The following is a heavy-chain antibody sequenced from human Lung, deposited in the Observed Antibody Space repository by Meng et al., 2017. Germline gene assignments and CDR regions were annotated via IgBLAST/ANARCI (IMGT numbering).Heavy chain of an antibody. CDR3: ARDDSGYADFDS. V-gene: IGHV4-4*02. Sequence: QVQLQESGPGLVKPSATLSLTCAVAGGSISSNNWWSWVRQTPGRGLEWIGEGYHSGSTNYNPSLKSRVLISVNNSKNQFSLKLTSVTAADTAVYYCARDDSGYADFDSWGQGTLVTVSS. D-gene: IGHD3-22*01. CDR2: GYHSGST. J-gene: IGHJ4*02. CDR1: GGSISSNNW.